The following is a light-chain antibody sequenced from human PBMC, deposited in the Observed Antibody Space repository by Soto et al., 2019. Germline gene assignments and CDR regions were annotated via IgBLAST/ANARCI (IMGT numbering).Light chain of an antibody. CDR2: GAS. Sequence: EIVMTQSPATLSVSPGERATLSCRASQSVSSNLAWYQQKPGQAPRLLIYGASTRATGIPARFSGSGSGTDFTLTISSLQSEDFAVYYCQQYNNWPYTFGQGTKVEIK. CDR1: QSVSSN. CDR3: QQYNNWPYT. V-gene: IGKV3-15*01. J-gene: IGKJ2*01.